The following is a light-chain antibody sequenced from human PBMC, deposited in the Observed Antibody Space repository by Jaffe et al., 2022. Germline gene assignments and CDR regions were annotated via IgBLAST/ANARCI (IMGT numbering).Light chain of an antibody. J-gene: IGLJ1*01. CDR1: KLGDKY. CDR2: QDS. Sequence: SYELTQPPSVSVSPGQTASITCSGDKLGDKYACWYQQKPGQSPVLVIYQDSKRPSGIPERFSGSNSGNTATLTISGTQAMDEADYYCQAWDSRSGLYVFGTGTKVTVL. V-gene: IGLV3-1*01. CDR3: QAWDSRSGLYV.